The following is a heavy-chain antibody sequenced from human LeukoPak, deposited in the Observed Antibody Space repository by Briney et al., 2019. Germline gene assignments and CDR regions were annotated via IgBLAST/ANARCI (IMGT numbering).Heavy chain of an antibody. D-gene: IGHD1-1*01. CDR3: ARGRVSSSTWYSTYYYYFYIDV. J-gene: IGHJ6*03. CDR1: DDSITMYY. Sequence: PSETLSLTCSVSDDSITMYYWTWIRQPPGKGLEWIGYVDHTGSTNFNPSLNGRVSISRDTTKNLFSLMLRSVTAADTAVYFCARGRVSSSTWYSTYYYYFYIDVGQRDHGHRLL. CDR2: VDHTGST. V-gene: IGHV4-59*01.